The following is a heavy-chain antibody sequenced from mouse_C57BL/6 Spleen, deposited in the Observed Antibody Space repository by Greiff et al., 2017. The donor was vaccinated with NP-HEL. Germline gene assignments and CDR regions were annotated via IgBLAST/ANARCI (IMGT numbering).Heavy chain of an antibody. CDR3: ARDYYGSSNFDV. V-gene: IGHV1-19*01. D-gene: IGHD1-1*01. CDR1: GYTFTDYY. Sequence: VQLKESGPVLVKPGASVKMSCKASGYTFTDYYMNWVKQSHGKSLEWIGVINPYNGGTSYNQKFKGKATLTVDKSSSTAYMELNSLTSEDSAVYYCARDYYGSSNFDVWGTGTTVTVSS. J-gene: IGHJ1*03. CDR2: INPYNGGT.